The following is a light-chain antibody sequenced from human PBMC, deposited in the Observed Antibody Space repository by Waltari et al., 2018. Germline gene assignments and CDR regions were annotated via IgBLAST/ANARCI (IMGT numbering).Light chain of an antibody. CDR3: QHRSARPMYT. CDR2: DAS. V-gene: IGKV3-11*01. J-gene: IGKJ2*01. Sequence: EIVLTQSPATLSLSPGERATLPCRASQNICTYLAWYHRKPGQAPTLPMYDASHRASGTPVRISGSASGTDFTLAISSLEPEDFAVYYCQHRSARPMYTFGQGTKLEIK. CDR1: QNICTY.